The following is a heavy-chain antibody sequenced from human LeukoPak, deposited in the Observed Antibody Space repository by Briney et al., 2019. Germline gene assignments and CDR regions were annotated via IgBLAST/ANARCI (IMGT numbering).Heavy chain of an antibody. D-gene: IGHD6-19*01. CDR1: GDSVSSNSAA. CDR2: TYYRSKWYN. J-gene: IGHJ4*02. V-gene: IGHV6-1*01. CDR3: AREGSSGWYYPRTHFDY. Sequence: SQTLSLTCAISGDSVSSNSAAWNWIRQSPSRGLEWLGRTYYRSKWYNDYAVSVKSRITINPDTSKNQFSLQLNSVTPDDTAVYYCAREGSSGWYYPRTHFDYWGQGTLVTVSS.